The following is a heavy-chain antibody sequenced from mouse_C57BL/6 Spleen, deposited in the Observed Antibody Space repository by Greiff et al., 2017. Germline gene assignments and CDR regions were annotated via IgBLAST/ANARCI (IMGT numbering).Heavy chain of an antibody. J-gene: IGHJ4*01. V-gene: IGHV1-64*01. CDR3: ERGDSSGYGYAMDY. Sequence: QVQLQQPGAELVKPGASVKLSCKASGYTFTSYWMHWVKQRPGQGLEWIGMIHPNSGSTNYNEKFKSKATLTVDKSSSTAYMQLSSLTSEDSAVYDSERGDSSGYGYAMDYWGQGTTVTVSS. D-gene: IGHD3-2*02. CDR2: IHPNSGST. CDR1: GYTFTSYW.